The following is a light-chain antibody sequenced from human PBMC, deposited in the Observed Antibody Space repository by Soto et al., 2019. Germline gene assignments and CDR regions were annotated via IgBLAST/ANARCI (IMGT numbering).Light chain of an antibody. V-gene: IGKV3D-20*02. Sequence: EIVMTQSPATLSVSPGERATLSCRASQTVTSGYLAWYQQKPGQAPRLLIYDSSNRATGIPDRFSGSGSGTDFTLTISSLEPEDFAVYYCQQCNNWPRTFGQGTKVDIK. CDR1: QTVTSGY. CDR2: DSS. J-gene: IGKJ1*01. CDR3: QQCNNWPRT.